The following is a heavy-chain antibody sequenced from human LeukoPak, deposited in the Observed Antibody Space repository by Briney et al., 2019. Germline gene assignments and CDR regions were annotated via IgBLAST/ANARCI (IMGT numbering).Heavy chain of an antibody. CDR3: ASKDQLDHFDY. Sequence: GRSLRLSCAASGFTFSSYAMHWVRQAPGKGLEWVAVISFDGSNKYYADSVRGRFTISRDNAKSSLYLQMNSLRAEDTAVYYCASKDQLDHFDYWGQGTLVTVSS. CDR2: ISFDGSNK. V-gene: IGHV3-30-3*01. CDR1: GFTFSSYA. J-gene: IGHJ4*02. D-gene: IGHD1-1*01.